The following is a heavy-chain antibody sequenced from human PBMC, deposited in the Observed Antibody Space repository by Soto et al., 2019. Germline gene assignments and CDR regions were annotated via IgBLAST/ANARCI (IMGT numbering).Heavy chain of an antibody. Sequence: QVQLQESGPGLVKPSQTLSLTCTVSGGSISSGGDYWSWIRQHPGKGLEWIGYIYYSGNTYYNPSLKSRVTISVDTSTNQFSLRLSSVTAADTAVYYCARSHCTNGVCFRSNDAFDIWGQGTMVTVSS. CDR3: ARSHCTNGVCFRSNDAFDI. J-gene: IGHJ3*02. CDR1: GGSISSGGDY. CDR2: IYYSGNT. D-gene: IGHD2-8*01. V-gene: IGHV4-31*03.